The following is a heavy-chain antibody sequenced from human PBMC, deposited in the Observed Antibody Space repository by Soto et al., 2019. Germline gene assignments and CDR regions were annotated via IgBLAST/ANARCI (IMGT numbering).Heavy chain of an antibody. CDR2: IYYSGST. CDR3: ATRRTGYSSSWYYYCGMDV. J-gene: IGHJ6*02. V-gene: IGHV4-39*01. Sequence: SETLSLTCTVSGGSISSSSYYWGCIRQPPGKGLEWIGSIYYSGSTYYNPSLKSRVTISVDTSKNQFSLKLSSVTAADTAVYYCATRRTGYSSSWYYYCGMDVWGQGTTVTVYS. D-gene: IGHD6-13*01. CDR1: GGSISSSSYY.